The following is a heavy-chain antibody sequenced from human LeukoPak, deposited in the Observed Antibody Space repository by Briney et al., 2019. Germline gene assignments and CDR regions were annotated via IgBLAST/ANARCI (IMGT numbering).Heavy chain of an antibody. CDR2: ISGSGGTT. D-gene: IGHD3-22*01. CDR1: GFTFSSYA. Sequence: GGSLRLSCAASGFTFSSYAMSWVRQAPGKGLEWVSSISGSGGTTYHADSVKGRFAISRDNSKNTLYLQMNSLRAEDTAVYYCAKGALRYYYDSSGYHDYWGQGTLVTVSS. J-gene: IGHJ4*02. V-gene: IGHV3-23*01. CDR3: AKGALRYYYDSSGYHDY.